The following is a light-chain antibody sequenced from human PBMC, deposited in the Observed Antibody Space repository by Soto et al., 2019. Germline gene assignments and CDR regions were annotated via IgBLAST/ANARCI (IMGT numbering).Light chain of an antibody. CDR3: PQSQSTPRT. CDR1: QSISSY. J-gene: IGKJ1*01. CDR2: AAS. Sequence: DIPMTQSPSSLSASVGDRVTITCRASQSISSYLNWYQQKPGKAPKLLIYAASSLQSCFPSRYSGSRSWTDFTLTISSLQPEDFASCDSPQSQSTPRTSGKGTKVDIK. V-gene: IGKV1-39*01.